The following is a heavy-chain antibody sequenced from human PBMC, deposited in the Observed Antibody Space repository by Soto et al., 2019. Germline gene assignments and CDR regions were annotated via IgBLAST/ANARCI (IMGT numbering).Heavy chain of an antibody. D-gene: IGHD2-8*01. Sequence: PSETLSLTCAVDGGSFSGYYWSWIRQPPGKGLEWIGEINHSGSTNYTPTLKSRVTISVDTPKNQFSRKLSSVTAADTAVYYCARVNEGYCTNGVCSHRWVDPWGQGTLVTVS. CDR3: ARVNEGYCTNGVCSHRWVDP. J-gene: IGHJ5*02. CDR2: INHSGST. CDR1: GGSFSGYY. V-gene: IGHV4-34*01.